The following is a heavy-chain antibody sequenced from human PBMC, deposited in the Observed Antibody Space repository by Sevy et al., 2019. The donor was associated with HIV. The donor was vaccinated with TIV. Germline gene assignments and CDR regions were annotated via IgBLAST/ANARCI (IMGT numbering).Heavy chain of an antibody. CDR3: ARGFLEWLFPRPFDY. J-gene: IGHJ4*02. CDR1: GFTFSDYY. CDR2: ISSSGSTI. V-gene: IGHV3-11*01. Sequence: GGSLRLSCAASGFTFSDYYMSWIRQAPGKGLEWVSYISSSGSTIYYADSVKGRFTISRDNAKNSLYLQMNSLRAEDTAVYYCARGFLEWLFPRPFDYWGQGTLVTVSS. D-gene: IGHD3-3*01.